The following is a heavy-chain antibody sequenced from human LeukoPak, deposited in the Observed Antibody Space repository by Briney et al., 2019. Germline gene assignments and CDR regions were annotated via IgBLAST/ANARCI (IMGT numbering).Heavy chain of an antibody. CDR3: ASEMVRGVGPDY. D-gene: IGHD3-10*01. V-gene: IGHV3-11*01. J-gene: IGHJ4*02. CDR2: ISSSGSTI. CDR1: GFTFSDYY. Sequence: WGALRLSCAASGFTFSDYYMSWIRQAPGKGLEWVSYISSSGSTIYYADSVKGRFTISRDNAKNSLYLQMNSLRAEDTAVYYCASEMVRGVGPDYGGQGTRVTVSS.